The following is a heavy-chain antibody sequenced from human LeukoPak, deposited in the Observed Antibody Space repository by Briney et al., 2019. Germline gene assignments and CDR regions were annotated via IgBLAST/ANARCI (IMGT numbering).Heavy chain of an antibody. CDR2: ISSSGSTI. D-gene: IGHD3-9*01. CDR3: ARGGYYNILTGFRSRILGFDY. CDR1: GFTFSSYE. Sequence: GGSLRLSCAASGFTFSSYEMNWVRQAPGKGLEWVSYISSSGSTIYYADTVKGRFTISRDNSKNTLHLQMSSLRAEDTAVYYCARGGYYNILTGFRSRILGFDYWGQGTLVTVSS. V-gene: IGHV3-48*03. J-gene: IGHJ4*02.